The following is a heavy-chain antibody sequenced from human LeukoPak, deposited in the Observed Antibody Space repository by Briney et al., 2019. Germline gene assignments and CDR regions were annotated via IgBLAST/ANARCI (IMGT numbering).Heavy chain of an antibody. V-gene: IGHV3-30*02. Sequence: PGGSLRLSCAASGFTFSSYGMHWVRQAPGKGLEWVAFIRYDGSNKYYADSVKGRFTISRDNSKNTLYLQMNSLRAEDTAVYYCAKDWSDTANPRGPFDDCGQGSLVTVSS. CDR2: IRYDGSNK. J-gene: IGHJ4*02. D-gene: IGHD5-18*01. CDR3: AKDWSDTANPRGPFDD. CDR1: GFTFSSYG.